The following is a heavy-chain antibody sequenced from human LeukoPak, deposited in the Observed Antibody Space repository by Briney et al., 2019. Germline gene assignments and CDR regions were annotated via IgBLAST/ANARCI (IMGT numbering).Heavy chain of an antibody. CDR1: GYTFIGYW. CDR2: INPNSGVT. V-gene: IGHV1-2*02. Sequence: ASVKVSCKASGYTFIGYWIHWVRQAPGQGLEWMGWINPNSGVTKYAQKFQGRVTMTRDTSISTAYMEVTRLTSDDTAVYYCAREEAEQGSYDRIGFDSWGQGTLVTVSS. CDR3: AREEAEQGSYDRIGFDS. D-gene: IGHD3-10*01. J-gene: IGHJ4*02.